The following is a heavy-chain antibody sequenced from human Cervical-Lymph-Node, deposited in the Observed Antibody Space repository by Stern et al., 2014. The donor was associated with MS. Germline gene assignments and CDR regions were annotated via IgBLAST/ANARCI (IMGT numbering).Heavy chain of an antibody. J-gene: IGHJ4*02. V-gene: IGHV3-30*04. Sequence: VQLVESGGGVVQPGRSLSLSCAASGLTFSSYPMHWIRQAPGKGLEWVALGSSDGSNKYYADSVKGRFTISRDNSKNAHYLQMNGLRVEDTAVYYCARGRAGRSYFDLWGQGTLVSVSS. D-gene: IGHD6-13*01. CDR2: GSSDGSNK. CDR3: ARGRAGRSYFDL. CDR1: GLTFSSYP.